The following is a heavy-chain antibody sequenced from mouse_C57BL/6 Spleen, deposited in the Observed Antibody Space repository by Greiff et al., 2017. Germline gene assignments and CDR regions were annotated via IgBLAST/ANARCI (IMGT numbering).Heavy chain of an antibody. Sequence: VQLQQSVAELVRPGASVKLSCTASGFNIKNTYMHWVKQRPEQGLEWIGRIDPANGNTKYAPKFQGKATITADTSSNTAYLQLSSLTSEDTAIYYCARWSDYGSSYDYYAMDYWGQGTSVTVSS. CDR1: GFNIKNTY. CDR2: IDPANGNT. V-gene: IGHV14-3*01. J-gene: IGHJ4*01. D-gene: IGHD1-1*01. CDR3: ARWSDYGSSYDYYAMDY.